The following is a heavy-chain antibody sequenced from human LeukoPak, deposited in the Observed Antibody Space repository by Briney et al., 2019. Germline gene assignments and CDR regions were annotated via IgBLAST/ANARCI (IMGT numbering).Heavy chain of an antibody. CDR1: GGPIRSYY. CDR2: IYYSGST. J-gene: IGHJ4*02. Sequence: TPSAPLSLTCTVSGGPIRSYYWSWIRQPPGKGLEWIGYIYYSGSTNYNPSLKSRVTISVDTSKNQFSLKLSSVTAADTAVYYCARQGAGVPFDYWGRGTLVTVSS. V-gene: IGHV4-59*08. D-gene: IGHD3-10*01. CDR3: ARQGAGVPFDY.